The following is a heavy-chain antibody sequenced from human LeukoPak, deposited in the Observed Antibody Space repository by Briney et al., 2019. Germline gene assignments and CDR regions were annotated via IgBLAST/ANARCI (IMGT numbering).Heavy chain of an antibody. CDR1: GFTFSSYA. CDR3: ARRSWGMGTAFDI. J-gene: IGHJ3*02. V-gene: IGHV3-48*04. D-gene: IGHD2-8*01. Sequence: PGGSLRLSCAASGFTFSSYAMIWVRQAPGKGLEWVSYISSSGSTIYYADSVKGRFTISRDNAKNSLYLQMNSLRAEDTAVYYCARRSWGMGTAFDIWGQGTMVTVSS. CDR2: ISSSGSTI.